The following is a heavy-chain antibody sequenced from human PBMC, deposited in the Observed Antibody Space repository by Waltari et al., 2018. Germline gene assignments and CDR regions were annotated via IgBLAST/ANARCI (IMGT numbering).Heavy chain of an antibody. CDR3: AKDRCGRGVCRALPPNEFDY. D-gene: IGHD2-21*01. CDR1: GFPFGRYG. V-gene: IGHV3-30*18. CDR2: ISNDGSNK. Sequence: QVQLVESGGGVVHPGRSLRLACAASGFPFGRYGMSWVSQAPGKGLEWVATISNDGSNKYYADSVKGRFTISRDNSKNTLYLQMNTLTAEDTAMYYCAKDRCGRGVCRALPPNEFDYWGLGTLVTVSS. J-gene: IGHJ4*02.